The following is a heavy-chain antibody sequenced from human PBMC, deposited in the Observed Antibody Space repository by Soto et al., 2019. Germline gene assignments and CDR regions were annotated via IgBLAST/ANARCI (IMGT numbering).Heavy chain of an antibody. CDR2: IYEGGNP. V-gene: IGHV4-30-2*01. CDR1: GGSIVSGGYS. CDR3: VRRSPEDAFDI. J-gene: IGHJ3*02. Sequence: SETLSLTCAVSGGSIVSGGYSWSWIRQPPGKGLQWIGNIYEGGNPYYTPSLDSRVTISVDKSKNQFSLRLSSVTAADTAVYFCVRRSPEDAFDIWGQGTLVTVSS.